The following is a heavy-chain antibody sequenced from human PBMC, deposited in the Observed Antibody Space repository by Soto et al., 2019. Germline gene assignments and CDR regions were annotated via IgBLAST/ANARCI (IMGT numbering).Heavy chain of an antibody. J-gene: IGHJ4*02. CDR2: IIPMFGTA. D-gene: IGHD5-18*01. Sequence: QVQLVQSGAEVKKPESSVKVSCKAPGGTFSTYAISWVRQAPGQGLEWMGGIIPMFGTANYAQRFQDRVTITADESTNTVCMELSSLGSEDTAGYFCASGIQLWLRRINNGYSGWGQGTLVTVSS. CDR3: ASGIQLWLRRINNGYSG. V-gene: IGHV1-69*12. CDR1: GGTFSTYA.